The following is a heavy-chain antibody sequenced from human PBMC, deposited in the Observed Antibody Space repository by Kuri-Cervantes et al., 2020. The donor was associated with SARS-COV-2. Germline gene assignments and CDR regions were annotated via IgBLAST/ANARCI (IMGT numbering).Heavy chain of an antibody. CDR3: ARRGGATYYFDY. J-gene: IGHJ4*02. Sequence: SETLSLTCTVSGGSISGSGYYWGWIRQPPGKGLEWIGNIHYTGSAYYTWSLKSRVTISVDTSKNQFSLKLNSVTAADTAVYYCARRGGATYYFDYWGQGNLVTVSS. CDR2: IHYTGSA. V-gene: IGHV4-39*01. CDR1: GGSISGSGYY. D-gene: IGHD1-26*01.